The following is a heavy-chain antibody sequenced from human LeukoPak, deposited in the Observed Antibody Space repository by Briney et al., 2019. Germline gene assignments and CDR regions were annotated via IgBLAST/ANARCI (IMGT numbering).Heavy chain of an antibody. D-gene: IGHD6-6*01. CDR1: GGSISSYY. CDR2: IYYSGST. V-gene: IGHV4-59*08. CDR3: ARSITARPFDYYYYGMDV. Sequence: SETLSLTCTVSGGSISSYYWSWIRQPPGKGLEWIGYIYYSGSTNYNPSLKSRVTISVDASKNQFSLKLSSVTAADTALYYCARSITARPFDYYYYGMDVWGQGTTVTVSS. J-gene: IGHJ6*02.